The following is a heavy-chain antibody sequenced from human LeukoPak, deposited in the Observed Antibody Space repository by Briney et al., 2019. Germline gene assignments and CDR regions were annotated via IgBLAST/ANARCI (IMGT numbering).Heavy chain of an antibody. Sequence: ASVKVSCKASGYTFTGYHMHWVRQAPGQGLEWMGRINPNSGGTNYAQKFQGRVTMTRDTSISTAYMELSRLRSDDTAVYYCARQGTYYDFWSGRRYLRYYFDYWGQGTLVTVSS. CDR2: INPNSGGT. CDR1: GYTFTGYH. V-gene: IGHV1-2*06. J-gene: IGHJ4*02. CDR3: ARQGTYYDFWSGRRYLRYYFDY. D-gene: IGHD3-3*01.